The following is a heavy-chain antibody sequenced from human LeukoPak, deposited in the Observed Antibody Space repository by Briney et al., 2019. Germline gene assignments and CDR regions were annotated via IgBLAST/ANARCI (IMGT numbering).Heavy chain of an antibody. J-gene: IGHJ4*02. V-gene: IGHV3-30*02. CDR1: GFTFSSYG. Sequence: PGGSLRLSCAASGFTFSSYGMHWVRQAPGKGLEWVAFIRYDGSNKYYADSVKGRFTISRDNSKNTLYLQMNSLRAEDTAVYYCARGGEVGAQPHDYWGQGTLVTVSS. CDR2: IRYDGSNK. CDR3: ARGGEVGAQPHDY. D-gene: IGHD1-26*01.